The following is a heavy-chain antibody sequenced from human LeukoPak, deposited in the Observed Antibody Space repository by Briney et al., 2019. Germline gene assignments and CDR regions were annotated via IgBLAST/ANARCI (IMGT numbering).Heavy chain of an antibody. J-gene: IGHJ5*02. CDR2: ISNSSSYI. V-gene: IGHV3-21*01. CDR3: ARDEGITIFGVVNENWFDP. CDR1: GFTFSSYS. Sequence: GGSLRLSCAASGFTFSSYSMNWVRQAPGKGLEWVSSISNSSSYIYYADSVKGRFTISRDNAKNSLYLQMNSLRAEDTAVYYCARDEGITIFGVVNENWFDPWGQGTLVTVSS. D-gene: IGHD3-3*01.